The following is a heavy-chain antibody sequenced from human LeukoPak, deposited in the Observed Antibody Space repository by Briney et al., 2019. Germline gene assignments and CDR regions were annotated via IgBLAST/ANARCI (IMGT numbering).Heavy chain of an antibody. CDR3: ARVSSAGGSGSSNFDY. D-gene: IGHD3-10*01. J-gene: IGHJ4*02. CDR1: GRSISSGGYS. V-gene: IGHV4-30-2*01. CDR2: IYHSGST. Sequence: SETMSLTCAVSGRSISSGGYSWSWIRQPPGKGLEWLGYIYHSGSTYYNPSLKSRVTISVDRSKNQFSLKLSSVTAADTAVYYCARVSSAGGSGSSNFDYWGQGTLVTVSS.